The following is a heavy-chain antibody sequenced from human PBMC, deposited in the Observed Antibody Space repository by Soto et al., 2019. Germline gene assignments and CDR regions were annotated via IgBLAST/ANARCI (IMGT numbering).Heavy chain of an antibody. V-gene: IGHV3-23*01. CDR3: AKDYYDSSGYYKPEYFQH. D-gene: IGHD3-22*01. CDR1: GFTFSSYA. Sequence: PGGSLRLSCAASGFTFSSYAMSWVRQAPGKGLEWVSAISGSGGSTYYADSVKGRFTISRDNSKNTLYLQMNSLRAEDTAVYYCAKDYYDSSGYYKPEYFQHWGQGTLVTVSS. J-gene: IGHJ1*01. CDR2: ISGSGGST.